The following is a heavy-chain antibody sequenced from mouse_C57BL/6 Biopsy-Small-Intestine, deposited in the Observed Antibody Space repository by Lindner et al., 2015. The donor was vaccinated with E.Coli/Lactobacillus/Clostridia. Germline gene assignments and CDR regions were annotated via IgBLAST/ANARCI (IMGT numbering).Heavy chain of an antibody. CDR2: INPGSGGT. J-gene: IGHJ4*01. V-gene: IGHV1-54*01. Sequence: VQLQESGAELVRPETSVKVSCKASGYAFTNYLIEWVKQRPGQGLEWIGVINPGSGGTNYNEKFKGKATLTADKSSSTAYMQLSSPTSEDSAVYFCARNRTYAMDYWGQGTSVTVSS. CDR1: GYAFTNYL. CDR3: ARNRTYAMDY.